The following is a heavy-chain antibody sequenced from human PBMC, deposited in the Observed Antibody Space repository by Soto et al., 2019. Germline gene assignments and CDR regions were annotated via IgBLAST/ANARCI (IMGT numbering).Heavy chain of an antibody. CDR3: ARGRYGDY. V-gene: IGHV1-18*01. J-gene: IGHJ4*02. Sequence: QVHLVQSGAEVKKPGASVKVSCKGSGYDFTTYGITWVRQAPGQGLEWMAWISAHNGNTDYAQKLQGRVTVTRDTSTSTAYRELRRLRSDDAAVYYGARGRYGDYWGQGALVTVSS. CDR2: ISAHNGNT. CDR1: GYDFTTYG. D-gene: IGHD1-1*01.